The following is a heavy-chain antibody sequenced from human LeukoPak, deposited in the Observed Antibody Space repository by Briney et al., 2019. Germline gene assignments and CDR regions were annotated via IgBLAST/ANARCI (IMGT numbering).Heavy chain of an antibody. J-gene: IGHJ6*03. CDR2: INPSGGST. V-gene: IGHV1-46*01. Sequence: ASVKVSCKASGYTFTSYYMHWVRQAPGQGLEWMGIINPSGGSTSYAQKFQGRVTMTRDMSTSTVYMELSSLRSEDTAVYYCARMGIAAAGTIVGYYYYMDVWGKGTTVTVSS. CDR3: ARMGIAAAGTIVGYYYYMDV. CDR1: GYTFTSYY. D-gene: IGHD6-13*01.